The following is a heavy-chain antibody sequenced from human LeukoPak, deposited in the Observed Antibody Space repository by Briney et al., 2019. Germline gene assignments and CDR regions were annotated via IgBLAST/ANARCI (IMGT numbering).Heavy chain of an antibody. V-gene: IGHV4-39*01. Sequence: SETLSLTCAVSGGSISTSNSYWGWIRRPPGKGLEWVGSIYYSGNTYYNPSLKSRVTISVDTSRNQFSLILTSVTAADTAVYYCARQTGAGLFILPGGQGTLVTVSS. CDR1: GGSISTSNSY. J-gene: IGHJ4*02. CDR3: ARQTGAGLFILP. D-gene: IGHD3-3*01. CDR2: IYYSGNT.